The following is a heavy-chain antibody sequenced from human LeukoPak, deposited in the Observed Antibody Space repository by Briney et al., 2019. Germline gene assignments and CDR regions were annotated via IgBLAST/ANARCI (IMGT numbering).Heavy chain of an antibody. Sequence: GGSLRLSCAASGFTFSTYSMNWVRQVPGKGLEWLSYIKSDSEIIYYADSVKGRFTISRDNAKNSLYLQMNSLRAEDTALYYCAKDRGRYYDSSGFDYWGQGTLVTVSS. CDR2: IKSDSEII. D-gene: IGHD3-22*01. J-gene: IGHJ4*02. CDR1: GFTFSTYS. CDR3: AKDRGRYYDSSGFDY. V-gene: IGHV3-48*04.